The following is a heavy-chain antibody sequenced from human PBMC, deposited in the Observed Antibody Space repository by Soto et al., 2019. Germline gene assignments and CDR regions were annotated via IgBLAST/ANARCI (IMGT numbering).Heavy chain of an antibody. CDR1: GGSISSYY. D-gene: IGHD6-13*01. J-gene: IGHJ5*02. V-gene: IGHV4-59*01. Sequence: SETLSLTCTVSGGSISSYYWSWIRQPPGKGLEWIGYIYYSGSTNYNPSLKSRVTISVDTSRNQFSLKLSSVTAADTAVYYCAGGKGIAAAGNCFDPWGQGTLVTVSS. CDR2: IYYSGST. CDR3: AGGKGIAAAGNCFDP.